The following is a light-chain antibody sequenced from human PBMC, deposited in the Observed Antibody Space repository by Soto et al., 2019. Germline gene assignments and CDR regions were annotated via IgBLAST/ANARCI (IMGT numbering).Light chain of an antibody. CDR1: QSISSW. J-gene: IGKJ1*01. Sequence: DIQMTQSPSTLSASVGDRVTITCRASQSISSWLAWYQQKPGKAPKLLIYKASTLKSGVPPRFSGTGSGTEFSRTISSLQPDDFATYYCLHYNSYSEACGQGTKVDIK. CDR3: LHYNSYSEA. CDR2: KAS. V-gene: IGKV1-5*03.